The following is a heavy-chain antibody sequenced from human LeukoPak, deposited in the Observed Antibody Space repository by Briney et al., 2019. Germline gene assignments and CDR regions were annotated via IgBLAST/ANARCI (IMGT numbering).Heavy chain of an antibody. J-gene: IGHJ4*02. V-gene: IGHV4-34*01. CDR1: GGSFSGYY. CDR2: INHSGST. D-gene: IGHD5-18*01. Sequence: PSETLSLTCAVYGGSFSGYYWSWIRQPPGKGLEWIGEINHSGSTNYNPSLKSRVTISVDTSKNQFSLKPSSVTAADTAVYYCARGGPLLMDTAMVIDHWGQGTLVTVSS. CDR3: ARGGPLLMDTAMVIDH.